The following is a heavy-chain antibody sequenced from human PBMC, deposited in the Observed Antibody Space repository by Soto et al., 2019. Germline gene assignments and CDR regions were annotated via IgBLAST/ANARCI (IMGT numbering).Heavy chain of an antibody. J-gene: IGHJ6*02. CDR1: GGSISSGGYY. CDR2: IYYSGST. CDR3: ARDQRCTNGVCYFRGLPAGYYGMDV. V-gene: IGHV4-31*03. Sequence: SETLSLTCTVSGGSISSGGYYWSWIRQHPGKGLEWIGYIYYSGSTYYNPSIKSRVTISVDTSKNQFSLKLSSVTAADTAVYYCARDQRCTNGVCYFRGLPAGYYGMDVWGQGTTVTVSS. D-gene: IGHD2-8*01.